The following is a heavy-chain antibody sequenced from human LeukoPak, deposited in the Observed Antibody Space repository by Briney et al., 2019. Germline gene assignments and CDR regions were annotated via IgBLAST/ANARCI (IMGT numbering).Heavy chain of an antibody. Sequence: GGSLRLSCAASGFTFSSYSMNWVRQAPGKGLEWVSSISSSSSYIYYADSVKGRFTISRDNAKNSLYLQMNSLRAEDTAVNYCARILWFGEFGGLGYYYYYGMDVWGQGTTVTVSS. J-gene: IGHJ6*02. CDR2: ISSSSSYI. V-gene: IGHV3-21*01. CDR1: GFTFSSYS. CDR3: ARILWFGEFGGLGYYYYYGMDV. D-gene: IGHD3-10*01.